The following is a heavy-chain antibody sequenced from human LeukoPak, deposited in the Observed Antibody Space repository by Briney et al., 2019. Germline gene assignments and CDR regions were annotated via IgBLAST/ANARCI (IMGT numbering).Heavy chain of an antibody. D-gene: IGHD3-16*01. J-gene: IGHJ4*02. CDR2: INHSGNT. CDR1: GESFSGYY. V-gene: IGHV4-34*01. Sequence: SETLSLTCAVSGESFSGYYWSWIRQPPGKGLEWIGEINHSGNTNYNPSLKSRVTISLVTSKNQFSLNLNSVTAADTAAYYCARGGRVGDYAPFDYWGQGTLVTVSS. CDR3: ARGGRVGDYAPFDY.